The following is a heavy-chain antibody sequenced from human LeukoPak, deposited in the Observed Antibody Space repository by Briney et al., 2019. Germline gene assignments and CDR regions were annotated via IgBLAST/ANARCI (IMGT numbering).Heavy chain of an antibody. V-gene: IGHV3-23*01. Sequence: PGGSLRLSCAASGFTFSSFAMSWVRQAPGKGLEWVSAITSGGTTYYADSVKGRFTISRDNSKNTLYLQMNSLRAEDTAVYYCGRRYGDYNHPIANSGQGTLVTVSS. CDR3: GRRYGDYNHPIAN. CDR1: GFTFSSFA. J-gene: IGHJ4*02. D-gene: IGHD4-17*01. CDR2: ITSGGTT.